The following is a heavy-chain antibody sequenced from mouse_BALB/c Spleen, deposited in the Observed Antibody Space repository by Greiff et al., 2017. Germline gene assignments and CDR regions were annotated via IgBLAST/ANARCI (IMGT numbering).Heavy chain of an antibody. CDR2: IYPGNSDT. CDR1: GYSFTSYW. J-gene: IGHJ4*01. CDR3: KNYGNGYARDY. D-gene: IGHD2-1*01. V-gene: IGHV1-5*01. Sequence: VQLQQSGTVLARPGASVKMSCKASGYSFTSYWMHWVKQRPGQGLEWIGAIYPGNSDTSYNQKFKGKAKLTAVTSASTAYMELSSLTNEDSAVYYCKNYGNGYARDYWGKGTSATVSS.